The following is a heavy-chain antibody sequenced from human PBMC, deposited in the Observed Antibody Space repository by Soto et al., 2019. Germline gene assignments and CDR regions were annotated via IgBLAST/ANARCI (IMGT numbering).Heavy chain of an antibody. D-gene: IGHD2-2*01. CDR3: ARSRGRCISTSCYPHNWFDP. CDR2: ISAYNGNT. CDR1: GYTFTSYG. J-gene: IGHJ5*02. Sequence: QVQLVQSGAEVKKPGASVKVSCKASGYTFTSYGISWVRQAPGQGLEWMGWISAYNGNTNYAQKLQGRGTMTTDTSTSTAYMELRSLRSDDTAVYYCARSRGRCISTSCYPHNWFDPWGQGTLVTVSS. V-gene: IGHV1-18*01.